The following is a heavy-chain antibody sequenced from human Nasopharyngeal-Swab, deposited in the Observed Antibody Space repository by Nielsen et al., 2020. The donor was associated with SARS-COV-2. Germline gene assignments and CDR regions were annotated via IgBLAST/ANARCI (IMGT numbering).Heavy chain of an antibody. Sequence: VRQAPGKGLEWVSAISGSGGGTYYADSVKGRFTISRDNSKNTLCLQMNSLRAEDTAVYYCANPYYYDSSGYDDYWGQGTLVTVSS. D-gene: IGHD3-22*01. J-gene: IGHJ4*02. CDR2: ISGSGGGT. CDR3: ANPYYYDSSGYDDY. V-gene: IGHV3-23*01.